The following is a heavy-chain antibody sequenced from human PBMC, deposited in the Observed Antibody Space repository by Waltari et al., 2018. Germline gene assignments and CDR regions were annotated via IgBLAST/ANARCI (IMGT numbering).Heavy chain of an antibody. D-gene: IGHD6-6*01. J-gene: IGHJ4*02. CDR2: ISGSGGST. CDR3: AKFEYSSSYIDY. Sequence: EVQLLESGGGLVQAGGSRRLTGGAAGFTFRILANRRVPQAPGKGLEWVSAISGSGGSTYYADSVKGRFTISRDNSKNTLYLQMNSLRAEDTAVYYCAKFEYSSSYIDYWGQGTLVTVSS. V-gene: IGHV3-23*01. CDR1: GFTFRILA.